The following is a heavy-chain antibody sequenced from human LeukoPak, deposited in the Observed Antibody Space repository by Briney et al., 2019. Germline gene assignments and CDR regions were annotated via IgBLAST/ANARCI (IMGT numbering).Heavy chain of an antibody. D-gene: IGHD3-3*01. J-gene: IGHJ4*02. V-gene: IGHV4-30-4*08. CDR2: IYYSGST. CDR3: ARVLYYDFWNGPGGLVDY. Sequence: SWVRQLPGKGLEWIGYIYYSGSTYYNPSLKSRVTISVDTSKNQFSLKLSSVTAADTAVYYCARVLYYDFWNGPGGLVDYWGQGTLVTVSS.